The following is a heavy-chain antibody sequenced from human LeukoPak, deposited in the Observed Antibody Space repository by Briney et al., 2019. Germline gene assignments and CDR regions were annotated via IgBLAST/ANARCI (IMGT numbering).Heavy chain of an antibody. D-gene: IGHD2-21*02. CDR2: RYYSGST. V-gene: IGHV4-30-4*07. CDR3: ARDLRRRVTAIGYGPREYYYYMDV. J-gene: IGHJ6*03. Sequence: SETLSLTCAVSGGSISSGGYSWTWMRQPPGKGLEWIGYRYYSGSTYYNPSLKSRVSISIDTSKNQFSLKLSSVTAADTATYYCARDLRRRVTAIGYGPREYYYYMDVWGKGTTVTISS. CDR1: GGSISSGGYS.